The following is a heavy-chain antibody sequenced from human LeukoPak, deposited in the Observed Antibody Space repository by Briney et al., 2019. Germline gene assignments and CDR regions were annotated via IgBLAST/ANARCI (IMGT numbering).Heavy chain of an antibody. D-gene: IGHD6-19*01. CDR1: EFTFSSYA. CDR3: ARSGLDAGSCDY. CDR2: ISSSSSYI. Sequence: AGGSLRLSCAVSEFTFSSYAMSWVRQAPGKGLEWVSSISSSSSYIYYADSVKGRFTISRDNAKNSLYLQMNSLRAEDTAVYYCARSGLDAGSCDYWGQGTLVTVSS. V-gene: IGHV3-21*01. J-gene: IGHJ4*02.